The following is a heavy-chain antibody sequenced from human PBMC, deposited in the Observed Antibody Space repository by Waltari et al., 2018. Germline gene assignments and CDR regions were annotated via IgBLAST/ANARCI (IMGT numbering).Heavy chain of an antibody. Sequence: LVESGGDGVQSGRSLRLFLSSSSPEFHNDIMPWVRQAPGKGLEWVSAMSYDGYSRYYADSVKGRFTISRDDSLKTVYLQLDSLRVEDTAVYYCAREGYTSGRAGNFDYWGQGTLVTVSS. J-gene: IGHJ4*02. V-gene: IGHV3-30-3*01. CDR1: SPEFHNDI. CDR3: AREGYTSGRAGNFDY. CDR2: MSYDGYSR. D-gene: IGHD2-15*01.